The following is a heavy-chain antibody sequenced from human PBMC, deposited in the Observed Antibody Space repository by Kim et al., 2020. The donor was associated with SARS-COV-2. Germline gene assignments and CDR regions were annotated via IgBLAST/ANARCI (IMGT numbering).Heavy chain of an antibody. J-gene: IGHJ4*02. CDR3: ARVPAGVGLYGDSDY. CDR2: IIIPLSGTP. D-gene: IGHD4-17*01. CDR1: GGIFSSSA. V-gene: IGHV1-69*13. Sequence: SVKVSCKVYGGIFSSSAISWVRQAPGQGLEWLGGIIIPLSGTPNYAQNFQGRVTITADESSTTVYMEMSSLRSEDTAVYYCARVPAGVGLYGDSDYWGRGTLVTVSS.